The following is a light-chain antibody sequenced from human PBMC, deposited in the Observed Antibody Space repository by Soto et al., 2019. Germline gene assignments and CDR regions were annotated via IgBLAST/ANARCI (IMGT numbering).Light chain of an antibody. Sequence: SYELTQPPSVSVAPGSTARITCGGNNIGSDYVHWYQQKPGQAPVVVIYYDTDRPSGIPERFSGSKSGNTATLTISRVEAGDEADYYCQVWDSSSDHVVFGGGTKVTVL. J-gene: IGLJ2*01. CDR1: NIGSDY. CDR2: YDT. V-gene: IGLV3-21*04. CDR3: QVWDSSSDHVV.